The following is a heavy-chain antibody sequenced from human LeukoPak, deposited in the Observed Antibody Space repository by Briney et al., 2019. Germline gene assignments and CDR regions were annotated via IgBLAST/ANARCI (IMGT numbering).Heavy chain of an antibody. CDR2: ISDSGGST. CDR1: RFTFSSYA. CDR3: AKLTGVAAPGF. D-gene: IGHD6-19*01. Sequence: GGSLRLSCAASRFTFSSYAMSWVRQAPGKGLEWVSTISDSGGSTYYADSVKGRFTISRDNSKDTLFLQMNSLRAEDTAAYYCAKLTGVAAPGFWGQGTLVTVSS. V-gene: IGHV3-23*01. J-gene: IGHJ4*02.